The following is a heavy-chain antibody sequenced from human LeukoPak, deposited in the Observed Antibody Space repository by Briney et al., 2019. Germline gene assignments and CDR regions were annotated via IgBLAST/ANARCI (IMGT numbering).Heavy chain of an antibody. V-gene: IGHV4-34*01. CDR2: INHSGST. D-gene: IGHD1-14*01. Sequence: SETLSLTCAVYGGSFSGYYWSWIRQPPGKGLEWIGEINHSGSTNYNPSLKSRITISVDTSKNQFSLKLSSVTAADTAVYYCAYNRNFALDNWGQGTLVTVSS. CDR3: AYNRNFALDN. CDR1: GGSFSGYY. J-gene: IGHJ4*02.